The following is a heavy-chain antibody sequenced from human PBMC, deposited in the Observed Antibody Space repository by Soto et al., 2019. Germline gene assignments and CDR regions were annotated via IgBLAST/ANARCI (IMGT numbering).Heavy chain of an antibody. CDR2: IIPILGIA. J-gene: IGHJ5*02. D-gene: IGHD3-3*01. CDR3: ARSTIFGVVMDPAKKDRNRFDP. V-gene: IGHV1-69*02. CDR1: GGTFSSYT. Sequence: GASVKVSCKASGGTFSSYTISWVRQAPGQGLEWMGRIIPILGIANYAQKFQGRVTITADKSTSTAYMELSSLRSEDTAVYYCARSTIFGVVMDPAKKDRNRFDPWGQGTLVTVAS.